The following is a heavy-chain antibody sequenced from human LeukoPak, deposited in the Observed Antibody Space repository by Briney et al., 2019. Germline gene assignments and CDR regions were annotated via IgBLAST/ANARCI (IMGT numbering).Heavy chain of an antibody. V-gene: IGHV3-23*01. D-gene: IGHD3-22*01. CDR2: ISGSGGTT. Sequence: GGSLRLSCAASGFTFNNYAMNWVRQAPGKGLEWVSVISGSGGTTYYADSVKGRFTISRDNSKNTLYLQMNSLRAEDTAVYYCAEPEGGYYDIRPDWGQGTLVTVSS. CDR3: AEPEGGYYDIRPD. CDR1: GFTFNNYA. J-gene: IGHJ4*02.